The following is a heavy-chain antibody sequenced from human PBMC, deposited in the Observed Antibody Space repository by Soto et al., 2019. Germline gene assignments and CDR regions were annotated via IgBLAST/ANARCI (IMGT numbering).Heavy chain of an antibody. CDR1: GFSFSTSV. D-gene: IGHD2-21*01. CDR3: ASAKAVVIAALGI. Sequence: EVHLLESGGGLVQPGGSLRLSCTASGFSFSTSVMTWVRQAPGQGLEWVASISENGGSRGGTYYDDSVKGRVTISRDNSNNTLYLQLDSLRGADTAVYFCASAKAVVIAALGIWGQGTMVTVSS. V-gene: IGHV3-23*01. CDR2: ISENGGSRGGT. J-gene: IGHJ3*02.